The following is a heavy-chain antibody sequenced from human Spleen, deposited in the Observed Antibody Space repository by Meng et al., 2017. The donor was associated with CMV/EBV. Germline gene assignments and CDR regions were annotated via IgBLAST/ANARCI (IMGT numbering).Heavy chain of an antibody. Sequence: GSLRLSCTVSGGSINSSSHYWGWIRQPPGKGLEWIGSIHYSGSTYYNPSLKSRVTISVDTSKNHFSLKLMSVTAADTAMYFCAGPDDMGSSPHDPFDIWGQGTMVTVSS. J-gene: IGHJ3*02. V-gene: IGHV4-39*02. D-gene: IGHD1-1*01. CDR3: AGPDDMGSSPHDPFDI. CDR2: IHYSGST. CDR1: GGSINSSSHY.